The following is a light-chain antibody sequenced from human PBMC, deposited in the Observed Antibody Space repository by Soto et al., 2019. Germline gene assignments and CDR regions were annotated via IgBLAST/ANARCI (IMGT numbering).Light chain of an antibody. CDR3: QKYNSYS. CDR1: QTISNW. J-gene: IGKJ1*01. V-gene: IGKV1-5*02. Sequence: DIHLTQTPSTFSASVLDEVTIIFRASQTISNWLAWYQQKAGTAPKVLIYHASNLQSGVPSRFSGSGSGTEFTLTISRLKPDDFASYYCQKYNSYSFGQGTKVDIK. CDR2: HAS.